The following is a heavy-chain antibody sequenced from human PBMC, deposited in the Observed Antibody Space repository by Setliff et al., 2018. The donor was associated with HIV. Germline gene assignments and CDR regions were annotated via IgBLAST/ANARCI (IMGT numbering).Heavy chain of an antibody. V-gene: IGHV4-39*01. Sequence: PSETLSLTCPLSGVSISSSGRGYYWGWVRQAPGGGLEWMGSVYYSWSTYYNPSLKSRVTISLDTSKNQLSLRLTSMTAADPAVDYCARSQPDTIFGVVIFDYWGEGKMVTV. J-gene: IGHJ4*02. CDR2: VYYSWST. CDR3: ARSQPDTIFGVVIFDY. CDR1: GVSISSSGRGYY. D-gene: IGHD3-3*01.